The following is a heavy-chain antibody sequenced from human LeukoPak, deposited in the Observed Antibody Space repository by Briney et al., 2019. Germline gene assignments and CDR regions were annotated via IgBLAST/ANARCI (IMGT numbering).Heavy chain of an antibody. J-gene: IGHJ5*02. CDR2: MNPNSGNA. V-gene: IGHV1-8*01. Sequence: ASVKVSCKASGYTFTSYDINWVRQATGQGLEWMGWMNPNSGNAGYAQKFQGRVTMTRNTSISTAYMELSSLRSEDTAVYYCARAGGIAVARAWFDPWGQGTLVTVSS. CDR1: GYTFTSYD. D-gene: IGHD6-19*01. CDR3: ARAGGIAVARAWFDP.